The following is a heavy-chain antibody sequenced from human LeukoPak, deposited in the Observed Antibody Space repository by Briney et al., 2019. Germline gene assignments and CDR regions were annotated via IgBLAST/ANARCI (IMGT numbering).Heavy chain of an antibody. CDR1: GYTFTGYY. Sequence: ASVKVSCKASGYTFTGYYMHWVRQAPGQGLEWMGWINPNSGGTNYAQKFQGRVTMTRDTSISTAYMELSRLRSDDTAVYYCARGVRREAIFGVVRGYYYYYMDVWGKGTTVTVSS. V-gene: IGHV1-2*02. D-gene: IGHD3-3*01. CDR2: INPNSGGT. J-gene: IGHJ6*03. CDR3: ARGVRREAIFGVVRGYYYYYMDV.